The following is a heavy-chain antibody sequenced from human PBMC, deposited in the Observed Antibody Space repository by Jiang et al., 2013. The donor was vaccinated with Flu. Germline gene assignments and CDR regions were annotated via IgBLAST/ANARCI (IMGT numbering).Heavy chain of an antibody. CDR3: ASAGYYYDSSGFDY. Sequence: SGFTFSSYWMSWVRQAPGKGLEWVANIKQDGSEKYYVDSVKGRFTISRDNAKNSLYLQMNSLRAEDTAVYYCASAGYYYDSSGFDYWGQGTLVTVSS. V-gene: IGHV3-7*01. CDR2: IKQDGSEK. J-gene: IGHJ4*02. CDR1: GFTFSSYW. D-gene: IGHD3-22*01.